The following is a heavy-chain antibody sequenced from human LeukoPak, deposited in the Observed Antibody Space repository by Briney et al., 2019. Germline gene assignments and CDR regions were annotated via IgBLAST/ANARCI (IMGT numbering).Heavy chain of an antibody. J-gene: IGHJ4*02. V-gene: IGHV4-61*01. CDR3: ARVVIAATFDY. CDR2: IYYSGGT. Sequence: SSTLSLTCAVSGGSVSSGSYYWNWIRQPPGKGLEWIGHIYYSGGTIYNPSLKSRVTILVDTSKNQFSLELSSVTAADTAVYYCARVVIAATFDYWGQGTLVTVCS. D-gene: IGHD2-15*01. CDR1: GGSVSSGSYY.